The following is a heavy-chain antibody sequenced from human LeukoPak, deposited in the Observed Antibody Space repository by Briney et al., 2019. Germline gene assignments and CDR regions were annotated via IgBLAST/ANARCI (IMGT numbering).Heavy chain of an antibody. CDR3: ASDSGPDSSPSISESSQH. V-gene: IGHV3-48*01. CDR1: GFTFNSYS. Sequence: GGSLRLSCAASGFTFNSYSMNWVRQAPGKGLEWVSYISSSSSTIVYGDSVKGRFTISSDNAKNSLYLQMHSLRGRDTAVYYCASDSGPDSSPSISESSQHWGQGTLVTVSS. CDR2: ISSSSSTI. J-gene: IGHJ1*01. D-gene: IGHD6-13*01.